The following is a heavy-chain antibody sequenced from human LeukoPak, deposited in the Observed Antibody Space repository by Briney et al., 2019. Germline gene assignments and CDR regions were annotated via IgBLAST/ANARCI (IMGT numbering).Heavy chain of an antibody. CDR1: GYSISGGYC. V-gene: IGHV4-38-2*01. J-gene: IGHJ3*02. CDR3: ARQAAAAGTDAFDI. Sequence: SETLSLTCAVSGYSISGGYCWGWIRQPPGKGLEWIGSIYHSGSTYYNPSLKSRVTISVDTSKNQFSLKLSSVTAADTAVYYCARQAAAAGTDAFDIWGQGTMVTVSS. D-gene: IGHD6-13*01. CDR2: IYHSGST.